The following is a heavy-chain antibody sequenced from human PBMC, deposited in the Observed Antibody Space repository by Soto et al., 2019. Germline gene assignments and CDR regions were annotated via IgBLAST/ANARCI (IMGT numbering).Heavy chain of an antibody. CDR3: ARDPRGFFGVDP. CDR2: INHSGST. CDR1: GGSFTDFF. Sequence: QVQLQQWGAGLLKPSETLSLTCAVYGGSFTDFFWSWIRQSPGKGLEWIGEINHSGSTNYNPSLKSRVTISTDTSKNQFSLKLTSVTAADTAVYYCARDPRGFFGVDPWGQGTLVTVSS. D-gene: IGHD3-10*01. J-gene: IGHJ5*02. V-gene: IGHV4-34*01.